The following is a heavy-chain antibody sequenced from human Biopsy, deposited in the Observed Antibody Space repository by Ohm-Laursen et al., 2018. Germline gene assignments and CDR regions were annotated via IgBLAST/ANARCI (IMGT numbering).Heavy chain of an antibody. J-gene: IGHJ4*02. D-gene: IGHD2-15*01. CDR2: INRDESST. Sequence: LSLTCAVYGGSFSGYYWSWIRQPPGKGLVWVSRINRDESSTSYADFVKGRFTISRDNAKNTLYLQMNSLRAEDTAVYYCARGGAGGGDYWGQGTLVTVSS. CDR1: GGSFSGYY. CDR3: ARGGAGGGDY. V-gene: IGHV3-74*01.